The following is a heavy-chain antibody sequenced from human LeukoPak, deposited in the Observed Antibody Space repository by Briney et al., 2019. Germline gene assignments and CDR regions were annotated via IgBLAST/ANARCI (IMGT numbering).Heavy chain of an antibody. J-gene: IGHJ4*02. CDR2: ISGSGGST. V-gene: IGHV3-23*01. D-gene: IGHD3-10*01. CDR3: ASDYGSGSMVDY. Sequence: WIRQSPGKGLEWVSAISGSGGSTYYADSVKGRFTISRDNSKNTLYLQMNSLRAEDTAVYYCASDYGSGSMVDYWGQGTLVTVSS.